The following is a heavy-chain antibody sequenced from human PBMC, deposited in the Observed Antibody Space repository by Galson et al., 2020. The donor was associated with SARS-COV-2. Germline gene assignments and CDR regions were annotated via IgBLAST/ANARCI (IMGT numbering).Heavy chain of an antibody. V-gene: IGHV4-59*08. CDR2: IYYSGST. CDR3: ASIKCSGGSCYWFDP. CDR1: GGSISSYY. D-gene: IGHD2-15*01. Sequence: SETLSLTCTVSGGSISSYYWSWIRQPPGKGLEWIGYIYYSGSTNYNPSLKSRVTISVDTSKNQFSLKLSSVTAADTAVYYCASIKCSGGSCYWFDPWGQGTLVTVSS. J-gene: IGHJ5*02.